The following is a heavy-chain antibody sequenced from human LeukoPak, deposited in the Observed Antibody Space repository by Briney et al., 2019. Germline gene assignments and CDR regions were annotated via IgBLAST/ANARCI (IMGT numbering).Heavy chain of an antibody. Sequence: GGSLRLSCGASGFTFSSSAMHWVRQGPGKGLEWVAYIAHHGNNKYYADSVKGRFTISRDNSKGSLYLQMNSRRADDTAVYYCAKDGSWSCTDWGQGTLV. J-gene: IGHJ4*02. CDR3: AKDGSWSCTD. V-gene: IGHV3-30*02. D-gene: IGHD2-8*02. CDR2: IAHHGNNK. CDR1: GFTFSSSA.